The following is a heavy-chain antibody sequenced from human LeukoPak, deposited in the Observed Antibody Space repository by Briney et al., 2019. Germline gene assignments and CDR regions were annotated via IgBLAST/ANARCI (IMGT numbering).Heavy chain of an antibody. D-gene: IGHD4-11*01. Sequence: ASVKVSCKASGYSFTSYDINWVRQATGQGLEWMGWMNPNSGNAGYAQKFQGRVTLTRDTSTSTVHMELSSLRSEDTAVYYCARDNSVTLTWWFDPWGQGTLVTVSS. CDR1: GYSFTSYD. CDR2: MNPNSGNA. CDR3: ARDNSVTLTWWFDP. V-gene: IGHV1-8*01. J-gene: IGHJ5*02.